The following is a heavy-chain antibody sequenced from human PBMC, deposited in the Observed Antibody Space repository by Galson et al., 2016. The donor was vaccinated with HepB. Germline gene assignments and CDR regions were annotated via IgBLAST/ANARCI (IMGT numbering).Heavy chain of an antibody. CDR1: GLTFWSSA. J-gene: IGHJ4*02. D-gene: IGHD1-26*01. Sequence: SLRLSCAVSGLTFWSSAMPWVRQAPGKGLEWVSTISGFGGETFYTDSVKGRFTISRDNSKNTVSLQMNSLSGADTALYYCAKDGSYSGNLHGYFDYWGQGTLVTVSS. CDR3: AKDGSYSGNLHGYFDY. V-gene: IGHV3-23*01. CDR2: ISGFGGET.